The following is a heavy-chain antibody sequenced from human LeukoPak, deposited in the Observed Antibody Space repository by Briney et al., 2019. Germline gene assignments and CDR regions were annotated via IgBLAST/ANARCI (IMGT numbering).Heavy chain of an antibody. J-gene: IGHJ6*02. CDR3: ARYCSSTSCYTYYYYYGIDV. CDR1: GYTFTSYA. Sequence: ASVKVSCKVSGYTFTSYAISWVRQAPGQGPEWMGWISAYNGNIDYAQKFQGRVTLTTDTSTSTAYMELRSLRSDDTAVYYCARYCSSTSCYTYYYYYGIDVWGQGTTVTVSS. CDR2: ISAYNGNI. D-gene: IGHD2-2*02. V-gene: IGHV1-18*01.